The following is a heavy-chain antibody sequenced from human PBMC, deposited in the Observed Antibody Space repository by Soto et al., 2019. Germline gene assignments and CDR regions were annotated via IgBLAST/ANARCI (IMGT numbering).Heavy chain of an antibody. CDR2: IYYSGST. CDR1: GGSISSYY. CDR3: ARHTSWFDP. V-gene: IGHV4-59*08. D-gene: IGHD3-3*01. J-gene: IGHJ5*02. Sequence: QVQLQESGPGLVKPSETLSLTCTVSGGSISSYYWSWIRQLPGKGLEWIGYIYYSGSTNYNPSLKSRVTISVDTSKNQFSLKLSSVTAADTAVYYCARHTSWFDPWGQGTLVTVSS.